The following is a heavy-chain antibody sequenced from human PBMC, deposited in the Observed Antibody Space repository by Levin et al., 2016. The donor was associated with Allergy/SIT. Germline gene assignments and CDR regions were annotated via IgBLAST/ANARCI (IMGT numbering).Heavy chain of an antibody. CDR1: GDTFSSYV. Sequence: SVKVSCKASGDTFSSYVISWVRQAPGQGLEWMGGINPVFGTAKYAQRFQGRLTITADDSTSTAYMQLSSLRSDDTAVYYCARSPIVVVDFGMDVWGQGTTVTVSS. CDR2: INPVFGTA. CDR3: ARSPIVVVDFGMDV. J-gene: IGHJ6*02. V-gene: IGHV1-69*13. D-gene: IGHD2-2*01.